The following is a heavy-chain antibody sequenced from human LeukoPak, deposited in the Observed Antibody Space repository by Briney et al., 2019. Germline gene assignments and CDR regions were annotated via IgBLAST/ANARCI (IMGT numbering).Heavy chain of an antibody. Sequence: SETLSLTCTVSGGSISSSSYYWGWIRQPPGKGLEWIGTFYHGGSTYYNPSLKSRVTISVDTSKNQFSLKLSSVTAADTAVYYCARCSIHGSGRYYYYYMDVWGKGTTVTISS. D-gene: IGHD3-10*01. CDR3: ARCSIHGSGRYYYYYMDV. CDR2: FYHGGST. V-gene: IGHV4-39*07. J-gene: IGHJ6*03. CDR1: GGSISSSSYY.